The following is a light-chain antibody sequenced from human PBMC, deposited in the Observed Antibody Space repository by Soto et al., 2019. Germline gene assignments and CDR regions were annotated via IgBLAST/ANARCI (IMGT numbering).Light chain of an antibody. J-gene: IGKJ1*01. CDR2: GAS. CDR1: QSVSSSY. CDR3: QQYGSSPGT. Sequence: EIVLTQSPGTLSLSPGERATLSCRASQSVSSSYLAWYQQKPGQAPRLLIYGASSRATGIPDRFSGSGSGTDFTLTISRLEPEDFAVYYCQQYGSSPGTFGQGTKGDSK. V-gene: IGKV3-20*01.